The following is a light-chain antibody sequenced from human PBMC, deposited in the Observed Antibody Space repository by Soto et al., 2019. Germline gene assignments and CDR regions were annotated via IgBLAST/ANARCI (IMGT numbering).Light chain of an antibody. Sequence: EIVLTQSPGTLSLSPGERATLSCRASQSVSSSYLAWYQQKPGQAPRLLIYGASSRATGIPDRFSGSGSGTDFTLTISRLEPEDFEVYYCQQYGSSPVTFGQGTKVEIK. V-gene: IGKV3-20*01. CDR1: QSVSSSY. J-gene: IGKJ1*01. CDR2: GAS. CDR3: QQYGSSPVT.